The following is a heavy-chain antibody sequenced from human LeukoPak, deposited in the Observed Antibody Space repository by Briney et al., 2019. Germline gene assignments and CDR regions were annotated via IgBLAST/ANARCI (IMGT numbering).Heavy chain of an antibody. D-gene: IGHD3-3*01. J-gene: IGHJ4*02. V-gene: IGHV1-2*02. CDR3: ARDIDYDFWSGYYHFDY. Sequence: ASVKVSCKASGGTFSSYATSWVRQAPGQGLEWMGWINPNSGGTNYAQKFQGRVTMTRDTSISTAYMELSRLRSDDTAVYYCARDIDYDFWSGYYHFDYWGQGTLVTVSS. CDR1: GGTFSSYA. CDR2: INPNSGGT.